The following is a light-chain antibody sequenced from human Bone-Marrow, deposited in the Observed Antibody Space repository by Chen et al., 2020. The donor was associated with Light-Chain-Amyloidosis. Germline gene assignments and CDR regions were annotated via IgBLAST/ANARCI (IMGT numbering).Light chain of an antibody. CDR1: QNISSY. V-gene: IGKV1-39*01. CDR2: AAS. CDR3: QQSYSPSWT. Sequence: DIQMTQSPSSLSASIGDRVTITFRASQNISSYLNWYQQKPGKAPKLLIYAASSLQSGVTSRFSGSGSGTDFTLTIISLQPEDFATYHCQQSYSPSWTFGQGTKVESK. J-gene: IGKJ1*01.